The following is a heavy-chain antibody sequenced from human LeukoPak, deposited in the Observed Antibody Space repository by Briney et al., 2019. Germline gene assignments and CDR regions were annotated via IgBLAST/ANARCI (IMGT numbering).Heavy chain of an antibody. J-gene: IGHJ3*02. CDR2: IYSGGST. V-gene: IGHV3-53*01. CDR3: ARASWPDAFDI. CDR1: GFSVSSNY. Sequence: GGSLRLSCAASGFSVSSNYMSWVRQAPGKGLEWVSVIYSGGSTYYADSVKGRFTISRDNSKNTLYPQMNSLRAEDTAVYYCARASWPDAFDIWGQGTMVTVSS.